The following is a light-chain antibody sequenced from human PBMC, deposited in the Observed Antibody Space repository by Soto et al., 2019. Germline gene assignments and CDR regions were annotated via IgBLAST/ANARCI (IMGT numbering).Light chain of an antibody. Sequence: EIVLTQSPATLSLSPGDRATLSCRASQSVSSYLAWYQQKPGQAPRLLIYDASNRSTGIPARFSGSGSGTDFTLTISSLEAEDFAVYYCQQRSNWPFTFGGGTKVDIK. V-gene: IGKV3-11*01. CDR3: QQRSNWPFT. CDR1: QSVSSY. CDR2: DAS. J-gene: IGKJ4*01.